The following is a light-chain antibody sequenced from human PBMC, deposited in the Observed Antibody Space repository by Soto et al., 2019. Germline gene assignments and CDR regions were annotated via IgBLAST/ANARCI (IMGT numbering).Light chain of an antibody. J-gene: IGKJ3*01. V-gene: IGKV1-5*01. CDR3: QQYNSYPFT. CDR2: DAS. Sequence: DIQMTQSPSTLSASVGHRVTITCRASQSISSWLAWYQQKPGKAPKLLIYDASSLESGVPSRFSGSGSGTEFTLTISSLLPDDFATYYCQQYNSYPFTFGPGTKVDIK. CDR1: QSISSW.